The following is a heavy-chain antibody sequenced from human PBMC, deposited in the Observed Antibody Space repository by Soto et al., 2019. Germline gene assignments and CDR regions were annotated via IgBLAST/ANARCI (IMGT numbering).Heavy chain of an antibody. V-gene: IGHV3-48*01. Sequence: PGRSLRLSCAVSGFTFSGYSMNWVRQPPGRGLEWVSYISHGSRAIYYADSVKCRFTISRDDAKNSLYLQMNRLRAEDRAVYYCARDGGRGYDMDVLGQGNMVTGSS. CDR3: ARDGGRGYDMDV. CDR2: ISHGSRAI. D-gene: IGHD1-26*01. CDR1: GFTFSGYS. J-gene: IGHJ6*01.